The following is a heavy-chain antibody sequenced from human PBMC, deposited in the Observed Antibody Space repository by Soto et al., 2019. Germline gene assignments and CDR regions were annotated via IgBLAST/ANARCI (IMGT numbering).Heavy chain of an antibody. CDR2: ISASGGST. V-gene: IGHV3-23*01. CDR3: AKGQVVVVVAAYDY. D-gene: IGHD2-15*01. J-gene: IGHJ4*02. Sequence: EVQLLESGGGLVQPGGSLRLSCAASGFTFSSSAMSWVRQAPGKGLVWVSAISASGGSTYYPDSVKGRFTISRDNSKNTLYLQMNSLRAEDTAVYYWAKGQVVVVVAAYDYWGQGTLVTVSS. CDR1: GFTFSSSA.